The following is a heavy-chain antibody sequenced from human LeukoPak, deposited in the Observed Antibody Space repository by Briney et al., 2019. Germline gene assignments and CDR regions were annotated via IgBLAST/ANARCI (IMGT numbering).Heavy chain of an antibody. CDR2: IIPIFGTA. CDR1: GGTFSSYA. CDR3: ARGRGVATIVVLNPPVY. D-gene: IGHD5-12*01. Sequence: ASVKVSCKASGGTFSSYAISWVRQAPGQGLEWMGGIIPIFGTADYAQKFQGRVTITADESTSTAYMELSSLRSEDTAVYYCARGRGVATIVVLNPPVYWGQGTLVTVSS. V-gene: IGHV1-69*01. J-gene: IGHJ4*02.